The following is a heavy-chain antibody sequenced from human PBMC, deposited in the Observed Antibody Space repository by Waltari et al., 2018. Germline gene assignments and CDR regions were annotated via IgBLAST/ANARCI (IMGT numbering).Heavy chain of an antibody. V-gene: IGHV3-23*01. J-gene: IGHJ3*01. D-gene: IGHD1-26*01. CDR3: ARAYSGVQMVRDDGFDF. CDR1: GFIFSNYA. CDR2: LSGSGAST. Sequence: EVQLLESGGGLVQPGGSLRLSCVASGFIFSNYAMNWVRQAPGKGLEWVSALSGSGASTFNADSVKGRFTISRDNSKNTLYLQVTSLRAEDTAVYFCARAYSGVQMVRDDGFDFWGQGTMVTVSS.